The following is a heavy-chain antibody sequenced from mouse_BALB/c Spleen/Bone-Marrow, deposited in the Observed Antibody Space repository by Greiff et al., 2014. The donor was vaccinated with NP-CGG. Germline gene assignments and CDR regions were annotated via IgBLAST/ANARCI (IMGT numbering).Heavy chain of an antibody. D-gene: IGHD2-14*01. Sequence: VQLQQSGAELVKPGASVKLSCKASGFNFNDFYMHWVKRRPGQGLEWIGRIDPANGSTKYDENFQGKATITSDTSSNTAYLQLSSLTAEESAVYYCACYRYGWYFEGWGARTTVTVSS. CDR3: ACYRYGWYFEG. J-gene: IGHJ1*01. V-gene: IGHV14-3*02. CDR1: GFNFNDFY. CDR2: IDPANGST.